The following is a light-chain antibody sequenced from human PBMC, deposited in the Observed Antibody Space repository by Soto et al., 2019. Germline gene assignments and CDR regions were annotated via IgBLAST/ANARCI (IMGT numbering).Light chain of an antibody. V-gene: IGLV2-14*01. CDR2: EVN. CDR3: QSYDSSLSGSKVV. Sequence: QSALTQPASVSGSPGQSITISCTGTTSDVGGYNFVSWYQQHPGKAPKLMIYEVNNRPSGVSNRFSGSKSGNTASLTISGLQAEDEADYYCQSYDSSLSGSKVVFGGGTKLTVL. CDR1: TSDVGGYNF. J-gene: IGLJ2*01.